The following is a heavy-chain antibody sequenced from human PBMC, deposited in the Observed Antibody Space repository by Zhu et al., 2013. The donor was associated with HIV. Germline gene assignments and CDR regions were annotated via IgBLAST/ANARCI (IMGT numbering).Heavy chain of an antibody. D-gene: IGHD4-17*01. J-gene: IGHJ4*02. CDR1: GYTFTGYY. CDR2: INPSGDTT. CDR3: ASITVTSYG. V-gene: IGHV1-46*01. Sequence: QVQLVQSGAEVKKPGASVKVSCKASGYTFTGYYVHWVRQAPGQGLEWMGIINPSGDTTSYAQKFQGRVTMTSDTSTSTLYMELSSLTSEDTAVYYCASITVTSYGWGQGTLVTVSS.